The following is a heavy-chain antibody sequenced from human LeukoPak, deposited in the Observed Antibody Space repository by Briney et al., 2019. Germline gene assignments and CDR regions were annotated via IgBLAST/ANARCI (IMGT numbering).Heavy chain of an antibody. J-gene: IGHJ4*02. Sequence: SETLSLTCTVSGGSISSYYWSRIRQPAGKGLEWIGRIYTSGSTNYNPSLKSRVTMSVDTSKNQFSLKLSSVTAADTAVYYCASSKSDYGDSPFDYWGQGTLVTVSS. D-gene: IGHD4-17*01. CDR3: ASSKSDYGDSPFDY. CDR2: IYTSGST. V-gene: IGHV4-4*07. CDR1: GGSISSYY.